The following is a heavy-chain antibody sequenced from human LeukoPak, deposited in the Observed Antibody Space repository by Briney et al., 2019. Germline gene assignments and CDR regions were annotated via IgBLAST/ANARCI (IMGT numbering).Heavy chain of an antibody. CDR2: IIAYNGNT. CDR3: ARDDFGYWDP. D-gene: IGHD2-15*01. V-gene: IGHV1-18*01. Sequence: ASVKVSCKASGYTFTSYGISWVRHAPRQGLEWVGWIIAYNGNTNYAQKLQGRVTMTTGTSTSTAYMELRSLRSDDTAVYYCARDDFGYWDPWGQGTLVTVSS. J-gene: IGHJ5*02. CDR1: GYTFTSYG.